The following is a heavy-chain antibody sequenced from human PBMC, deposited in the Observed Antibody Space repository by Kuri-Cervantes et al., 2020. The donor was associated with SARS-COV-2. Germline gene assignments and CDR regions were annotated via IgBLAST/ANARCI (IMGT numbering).Heavy chain of an antibody. J-gene: IGHJ4*02. V-gene: IGHV4-34*01. Sequence: GSLRLSCAVYGGSFSGYYWSWIRQPPGKGLEWIGEINHSGSTNYNPSLKSRVTISVDTSKNQFSLKLTSVTAADTAVYYCARGVPGFWGPGTLVTVSS. CDR2: INHSGST. CDR3: ARGVPGF. CDR1: GGSFSGYY.